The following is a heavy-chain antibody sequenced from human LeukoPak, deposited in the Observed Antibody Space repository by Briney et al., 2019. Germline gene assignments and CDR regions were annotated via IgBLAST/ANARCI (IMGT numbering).Heavy chain of an antibody. Sequence: PGGSLRLSCAASGFTFSSYSMNWVRQAPGKGLEWVSYISSSSSTIYYADSVKGRFTISRDNAKNSLYLQMNSLRAEDTAVYYCASPGFPYYDFWSGYYYYYYYGMDVWGQGTTVTVSS. J-gene: IGHJ6*02. CDR1: GFTFSSYS. CDR3: ASPGFPYYDFWSGYYYYYYYGMDV. CDR2: ISSSSSTI. D-gene: IGHD3-3*01. V-gene: IGHV3-48*01.